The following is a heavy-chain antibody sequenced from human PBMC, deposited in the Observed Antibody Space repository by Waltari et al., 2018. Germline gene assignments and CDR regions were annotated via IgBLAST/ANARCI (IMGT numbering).Heavy chain of an antibody. CDR2: IYYSGSN. J-gene: IGHJ5*02. CDR3: ARDKTGHSSGWYGWFDP. D-gene: IGHD6-19*01. CDR1: GGSISSYY. Sequence: QVQLQESGPGLVKPSETLSLTCTVSGGSISSYYWSWIRQPPGKGLEWIGYIYYSGSNNYNPSLKSRVTISVDTSKNQFSLKLSSVTAADTAVYYCARDKTGHSSGWYGWFDPWGQGTLVTVSS. V-gene: IGHV4-59*01.